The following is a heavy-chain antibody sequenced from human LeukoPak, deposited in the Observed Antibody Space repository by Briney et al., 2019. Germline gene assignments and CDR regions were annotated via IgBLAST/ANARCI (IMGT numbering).Heavy chain of an antibody. CDR1: GFTFSSYV. CDR3: ARDNPTYYDFWSGYYLDY. V-gene: IGHV3-48*01. Sequence: PGGSLRLSCVVSGFTFSSYVMHWVRQAPGKGLKWVSYISSSSSTIYYADSVKGRFTISRDNAKNSLYLQMNSLRAEDTAVYYCARDNPTYYDFWSGYYLDYWGQGTLVTVSS. J-gene: IGHJ4*02. CDR2: ISSSSSTI. D-gene: IGHD3-3*01.